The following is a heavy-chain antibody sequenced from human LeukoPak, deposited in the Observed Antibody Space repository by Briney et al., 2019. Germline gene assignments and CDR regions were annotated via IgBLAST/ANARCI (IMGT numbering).Heavy chain of an antibody. CDR1: GFSFSSYE. J-gene: IGHJ5*02. CDR2: IYSAGTT. CDR3: AREGSSGWYEFWFDP. Sequence: PGGSLRLSCAASGFSFSSYEMNWVRQAPGKGLEWVSVIYSAGTTYYADSVKGRFTISRDNSKNTLYLQMNSLRAEDTAVYYCAREGSSGWYEFWFDPWGQGTLVTVSS. V-gene: IGHV3-66*01. D-gene: IGHD6-19*01.